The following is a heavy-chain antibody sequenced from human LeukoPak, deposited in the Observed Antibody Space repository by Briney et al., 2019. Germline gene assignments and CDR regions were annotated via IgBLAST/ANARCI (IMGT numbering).Heavy chain of an antibody. V-gene: IGHV4-39*01. Sequence: PSETLSLTCTVSGVSLSSSNSYWGWLRQPPGRGLEWIGSIYYSGNTYNNASLKSQVSISIDTSKNQFSLRLTSVTAADTAVYYCARQTGSGLFILPGGQGTLVTVSS. CDR1: GVSLSSSNSY. CDR3: ARQTGSGLFILP. J-gene: IGHJ4*02. D-gene: IGHD3/OR15-3a*01. CDR2: IYYSGNT.